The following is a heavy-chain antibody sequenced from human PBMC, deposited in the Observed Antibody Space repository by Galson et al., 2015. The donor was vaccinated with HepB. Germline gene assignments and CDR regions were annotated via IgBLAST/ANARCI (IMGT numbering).Heavy chain of an antibody. Sequence: SLRLSCAASGFTFSDYYMSWIRQAPGKGLEWVSYISSSGSTIYYADSVKGRFTISRDNAKNSLYLQMNSLRAEDTAVYYCASLAAAAAYYYYGMDVWGQGTTVTVSS. CDR3: ASLAAAAAYYYYGMDV. CDR1: GFTFSDYY. CDR2: ISSSGSTI. D-gene: IGHD6-13*01. V-gene: IGHV3-11*01. J-gene: IGHJ6*02.